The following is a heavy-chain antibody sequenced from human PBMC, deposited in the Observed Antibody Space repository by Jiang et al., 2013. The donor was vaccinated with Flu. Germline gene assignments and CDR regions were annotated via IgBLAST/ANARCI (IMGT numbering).Heavy chain of an antibody. D-gene: IGHD7-27*01. Sequence: QSGAEVKKPGASVKVSCKASGYPFTSYDINWVRQATGQGLEWVGWMNPNSGNAGCAQKFQGRVTLTRDTSTTTAYMELSSLRSEDTAVYYCARVWGSIDYWGQGTLVTVSS. CDR3: ARVWGSIDY. V-gene: IGHV1-8*01. CDR1: GYPFTSYD. CDR2: MNPNSGNA. J-gene: IGHJ4*02.